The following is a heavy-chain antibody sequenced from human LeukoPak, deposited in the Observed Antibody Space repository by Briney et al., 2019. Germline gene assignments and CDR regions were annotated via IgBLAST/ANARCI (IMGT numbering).Heavy chain of an antibody. Sequence: QAGGSLRLSCVASGFTFSSYAMSWVRQAPGKGLEWVSAISGSGGSTYYADSVKGRFTISRDNSKNTLYLQMNSLRAEDTAVYYCAKSQGYTVTTYHVDYWGQGTLVTVSS. D-gene: IGHD4-17*01. CDR1: GFTFSSYA. CDR2: ISGSGGST. J-gene: IGHJ4*02. V-gene: IGHV3-23*01. CDR3: AKSQGYTVTTYHVDY.